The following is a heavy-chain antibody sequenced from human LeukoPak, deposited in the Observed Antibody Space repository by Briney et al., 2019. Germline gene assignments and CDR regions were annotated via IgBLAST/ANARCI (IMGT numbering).Heavy chain of an antibody. J-gene: IGHJ4*02. CDR2: IYYSGST. V-gene: IGHV4-59*08. D-gene: IGHD6-13*01. CDR3: ARAALPYSTAGGAFDY. CDR1: GGSITSHY. Sequence: SETLSLTCTVSGGSITSHYCNWIRQPPGKGLEWIGYIYYSGSTNYNPSLESRVTISVDTSKNQFSLKLSSVTAADTAVYYCARAALPYSTAGGAFDYWGQGTLVTVSS.